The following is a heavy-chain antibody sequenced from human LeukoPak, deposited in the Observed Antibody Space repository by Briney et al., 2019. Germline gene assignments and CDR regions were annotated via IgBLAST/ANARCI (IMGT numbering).Heavy chain of an antibody. CDR1: GFTFSSYS. CDR3: ARGGETYYYDSSGYSPDY. J-gene: IGHJ4*02. CDR2: ISSSSSYI. Sequence: GGSLRLSCAASGFTFSSYSMNWVRQAPGKGLEWVSSISSSSSYIYYADSVKGRFTISRDNAKNSLYLQMNSLRAEDTAVYYCARGGETYYYDSSGYSPDYWGQGTLVTVSS. V-gene: IGHV3-21*01. D-gene: IGHD3-22*01.